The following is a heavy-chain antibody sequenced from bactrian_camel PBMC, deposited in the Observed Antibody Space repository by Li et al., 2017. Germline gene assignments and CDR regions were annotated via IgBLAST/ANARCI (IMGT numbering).Heavy chain of an antibody. CDR3: KSGLIVDMVY. Sequence: VQLVESGGDLVQPGGSLRLSCAASGFIFSSYYMSWVRQAPGKGLEWVSAINSGGGSTYYADSIKGRFTISRDNAKNTVYLQLNSLKTEDMAMYYCKSGLIVDMVYWGQGTQVTVS. J-gene: IGHJ4*01. CDR1: GFIFSSYY. V-gene: IGHV3S40*01. CDR2: INSGGGST. D-gene: IGHD2*01.